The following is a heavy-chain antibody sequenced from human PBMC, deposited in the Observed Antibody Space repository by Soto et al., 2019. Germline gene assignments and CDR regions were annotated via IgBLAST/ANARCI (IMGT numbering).Heavy chain of an antibody. CDR2: INHRGSA. Sequence: QVQLQQWGAGLLKPSETLSLTCAVYGGSMSGDYWSWIRQTPGKGLEWIGEINHRGSAKYNPSLKSRVTISVETSKNQFSLELISATDADTAVYYCARGRGVGEKSRYTGGFYYFDYWGQGTLVTVSS. D-gene: IGHD3-16*01. V-gene: IGHV4-34*01. CDR3: ARGRGVGEKSRYTGGFYYFDY. J-gene: IGHJ4*02. CDR1: GGSMSGDY.